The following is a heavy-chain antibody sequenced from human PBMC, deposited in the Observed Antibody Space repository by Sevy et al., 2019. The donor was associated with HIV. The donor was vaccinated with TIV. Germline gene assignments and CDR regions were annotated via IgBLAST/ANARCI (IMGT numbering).Heavy chain of an antibody. CDR2: IYSGGST. CDR3: ARVRGKYSGYDFYFQH. Sequence: MQLGGSLRLSCAASGFTVSSNYMSWVRQAPGKGLEWVSVIYSGGSTYYADSVKGRFTISRDNSKNTLYLQMNSLRAEDTAVYYCARVRGKYSGYDFYFQHWGQGTLVTVSS. CDR1: GFTVSSNY. J-gene: IGHJ1*01. D-gene: IGHD5-12*01. V-gene: IGHV3-53*01.